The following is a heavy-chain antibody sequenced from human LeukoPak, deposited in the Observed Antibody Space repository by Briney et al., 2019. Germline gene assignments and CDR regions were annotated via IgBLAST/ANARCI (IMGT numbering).Heavy chain of an antibody. J-gene: IGHJ6*02. V-gene: IGHV3-64*01. CDR2: ISSNGDST. Sequence: SGGSLRLSCAASGFTFSSYAMHWVRQAPGKGLEYVSAISSNGDSTYYANSVKGRFTISRDNSKNTLYLQMGSLRAEDTAVYYCARDSLKQRRSMDVWGQGTTVTVSS. CDR3: ARDSLKQRRSMDV. CDR1: GFTFSSYA.